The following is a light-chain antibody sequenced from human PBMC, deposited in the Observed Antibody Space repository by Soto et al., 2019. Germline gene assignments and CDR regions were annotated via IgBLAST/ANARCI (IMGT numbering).Light chain of an antibody. J-gene: IGKJ4*01. CDR2: AAS. V-gene: IGKV1-9*01. Sequence: DIQLTQSPPFLSASVGDRVTITCRASQGISSYLARYQQKPGKAPKLLIYAASSLQSGVPSRFSGSGSGTEFTLTISSLQPEDSAAYYCQQLDGFPLTFGGGTTVEI. CDR3: QQLDGFPLT. CDR1: QGISSY.